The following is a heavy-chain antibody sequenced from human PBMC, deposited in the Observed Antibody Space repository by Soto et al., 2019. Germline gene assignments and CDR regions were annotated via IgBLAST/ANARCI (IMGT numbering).Heavy chain of an antibody. CDR2: IFSNDEK. Sequence: QVTLKESGPMLVKPTETLTLTCTLSGSSLSDVNVGVTWVRQPPGKALEWLAHIFSNDEKSYSTSLKSRLTIAKDTSKSQVVLSMTNMDPVDTATYYCARISRYAYDFDYWDQGTLVTVSS. V-gene: IGHV2-26*01. CDR3: ARISRYAYDFDY. J-gene: IGHJ4*02. CDR1: GSSLSDVNVG. D-gene: IGHD1-1*01.